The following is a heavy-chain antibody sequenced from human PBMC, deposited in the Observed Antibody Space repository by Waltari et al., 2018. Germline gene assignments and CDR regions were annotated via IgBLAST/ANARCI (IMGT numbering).Heavy chain of an antibody. J-gene: IGHJ6*02. CDR1: GFTFGAHS. V-gene: IGHV3-49*03. CDR2: IRSKIYGGTA. CDR3: SRVSASGDGMDV. D-gene: IGHD3-16*01. Sequence: EVQLVESGGGLVQPGRSLRRYCTTHGFTFGAHSLSWFRQAPGKGLEWVGFIRSKIYGGTADYAASVKGRFTVSRDDSKSIAYLQMDSLKTEDTAVYYCSRVSASGDGMDVWGQGTTVTVSS.